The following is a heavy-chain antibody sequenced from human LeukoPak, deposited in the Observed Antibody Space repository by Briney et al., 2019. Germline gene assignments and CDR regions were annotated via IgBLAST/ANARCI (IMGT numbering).Heavy chain of an antibody. D-gene: IGHD2-21*02. J-gene: IGHJ5*02. CDR1: GGSISSYY. CDR3: ARTYMTSARFDP. CDR2: IYTSGIT. Sequence: SETLSLTCTVSGGSISSYYWSWVRQPPGKGLEWIGYIYTSGITNYNPSLKSRVTMSEDTSKNQFSLKLSSVTAADTAVYYCARTYMTSARFDPWGQGTLVTVSS. V-gene: IGHV4-4*09.